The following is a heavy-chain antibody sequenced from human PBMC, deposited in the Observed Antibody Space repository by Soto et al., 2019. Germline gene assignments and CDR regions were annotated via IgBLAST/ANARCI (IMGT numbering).Heavy chain of an antibody. J-gene: IGHJ4*02. V-gene: IGHV4-59*01. CDR3: ARDPGYDSSGYYYFDY. CDR2: IYYSGST. CDR1: GGSISPYC. D-gene: IGHD3-22*01. Sequence: SETLSLTCTVCGGSISPYCWSWIRQSPGKGLEWIGYIYYSGSTNYNPSFKSRVTISVDTSKSQFSLKLSSVTAADTAVYYCARDPGYDSSGYYYFDYWGQGTLVTVSS.